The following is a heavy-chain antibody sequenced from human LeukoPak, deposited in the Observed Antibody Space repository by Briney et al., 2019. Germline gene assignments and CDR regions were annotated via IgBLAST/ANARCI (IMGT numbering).Heavy chain of an antibody. Sequence: PGGSLRLSCAASGFTFSSCAMNWVRQPPGKGLEWVSTISGSGDDTYYADSVKGRFTISRDNAKNSLYLQMNSLRAEDTAVYYCARGWESNSYGLLGYYGMDVWGQGTTVTVSS. CDR1: GFTFSSCA. D-gene: IGHD5-18*01. CDR2: ISGSGDDT. CDR3: ARGWESNSYGLLGYYGMDV. J-gene: IGHJ6*02. V-gene: IGHV3-21*01.